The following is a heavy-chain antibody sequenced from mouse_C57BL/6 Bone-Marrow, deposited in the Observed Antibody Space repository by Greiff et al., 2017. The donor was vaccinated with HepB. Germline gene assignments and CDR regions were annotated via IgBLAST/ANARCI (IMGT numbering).Heavy chain of an antibody. V-gene: IGHV14-4*01. CDR2: IDPENGDT. D-gene: IGHD1-1*01. CDR1: GFTFKDDY. Sequence: VQLQQSGAELVRPGASVKLSCTASGFTFKDDYMHWVKQRPEQGLEWIGWIDPENGDTEYASKFQGKATITADTSSNTAYLQLSSLTSEDTAVYYCTGYYRRGFAYWGQGTLVTVSA. CDR3: TGYYRRGFAY. J-gene: IGHJ3*01.